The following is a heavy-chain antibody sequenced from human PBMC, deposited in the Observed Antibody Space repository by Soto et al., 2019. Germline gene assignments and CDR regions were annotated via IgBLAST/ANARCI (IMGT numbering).Heavy chain of an antibody. CDR2: IIPIFGTA. V-gene: IGHV1-69*01. D-gene: IGHD3-22*01. CDR3: ARSSGRITMIVVRGGWFDP. J-gene: IGHJ5*02. CDR1: GGTFSSYA. Sequence: QVQLVQSGAEVKKPGSSVKVSCTASGGTFSSYAISWVRQAPGQGLEWMGGIIPIFGTANYAQKFQGRVTITADESTSTAYMELSSLRSEDTAVYYCARSSGRITMIVVRGGWFDPWGQGTLVTVSS.